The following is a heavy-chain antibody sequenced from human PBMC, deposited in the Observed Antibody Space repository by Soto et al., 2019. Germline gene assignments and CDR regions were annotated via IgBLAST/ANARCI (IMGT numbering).Heavy chain of an antibody. CDR1: GFTFSIYA. D-gene: IGHD3-22*01. J-gene: IGHJ4*02. CDR2: ISGRGGST. CDR3: AKDKLSQCYDSSGREYFDY. Sequence: EVQLLESGGGLVQPGGSLRLSCAASGFTFSIYAMSWVRQAPGKGLEWVSAISGRGGSTDYADYVKGRFTISRDNSKNTLYLHMNSLRAADTAVDYCAKDKLSQCYDSSGREYFDYWGQGTLVTVSS. V-gene: IGHV3-23*01.